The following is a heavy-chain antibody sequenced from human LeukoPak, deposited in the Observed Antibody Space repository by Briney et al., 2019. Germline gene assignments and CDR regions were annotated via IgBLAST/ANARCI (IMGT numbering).Heavy chain of an antibody. D-gene: IGHD4-11*01. CDR1: GFSFSSFW. Sequence: AGGSLRLSCAASGFSFSSFWMTWVRQTPGRGLEWVANIKQDGSEKYYVDSVKGRFTISRDNAKNSLYLEMNSLRAEDTAFYYCARDLRVDYSNSGRDYYYYGMDVWGQGTTVTVSS. V-gene: IGHV3-7*05. CDR3: ARDLRVDYSNSGRDYYYYGMDV. J-gene: IGHJ6*02. CDR2: IKQDGSEK.